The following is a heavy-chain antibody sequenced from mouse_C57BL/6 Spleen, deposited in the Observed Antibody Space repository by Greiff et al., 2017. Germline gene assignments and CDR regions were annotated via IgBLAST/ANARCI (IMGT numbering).Heavy chain of an antibody. Sequence: EVKLMESEGGLVQPGSSMKLSCTASGFTFSDYYMAWVRQVPEKGLEWVANINYDGSSTYYLDSLKSRFIISRDNAKNILYLQMSSLKSEDTATYYCAREGIYYGSYYAMDYWGQGTSVTVSS. CDR1: GFTFSDYY. CDR2: INYDGSST. CDR3: AREGIYYGSYYAMDY. V-gene: IGHV5-16*01. D-gene: IGHD1-1*01. J-gene: IGHJ4*01.